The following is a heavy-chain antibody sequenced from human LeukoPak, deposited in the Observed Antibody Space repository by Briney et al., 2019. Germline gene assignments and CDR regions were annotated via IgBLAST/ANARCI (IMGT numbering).Heavy chain of an antibody. CDR3: AKSIYGSGTYIGVDY. Sequence: GGSLRLSCAASGFTFNTHGMNWVRQAPGKGLEWVAIISYDGSHKLYADSVKGRFTISRDYSENTLHLQTNSLRPEDTAVYYCAKSIYGSGTYIGVDYWGQGTLVTVSS. CDR1: GFTFNTHG. CDR2: ISYDGSHK. D-gene: IGHD3-10*01. J-gene: IGHJ4*02. V-gene: IGHV3-30*18.